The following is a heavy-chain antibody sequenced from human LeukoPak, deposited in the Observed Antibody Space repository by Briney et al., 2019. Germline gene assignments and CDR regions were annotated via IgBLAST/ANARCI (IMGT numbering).Heavy chain of an antibody. J-gene: IGHJ4*02. CDR2: IYSGGST. CDR3: AKFRNNWNYAGNFDY. D-gene: IGHD1-7*01. Sequence: GGSLRLSCAASGFTVSSNYMSWVRQAPGKGLEWVSVIYSGGSTYYADSVKGRFTISRDNSKNTLYLQMNSLRAEDTAVYYCAKFRNNWNYAGNFDYWGQGTLVTVSS. V-gene: IGHV3-53*01. CDR1: GFTVSSNY.